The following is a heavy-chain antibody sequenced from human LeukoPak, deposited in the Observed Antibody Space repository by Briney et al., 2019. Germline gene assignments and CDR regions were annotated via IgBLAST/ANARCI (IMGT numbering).Heavy chain of an antibody. CDR3: ARGYRPLNWFDP. V-gene: IGHV4-59*08. Sequence: SETLSLTCTVSGGSISNYYWTWIRQPPGKGLEWIGSIYYSGSTYYNPSLKSRVTISVDTSKNQFSLKLSSVTTADTAVYYCARGYRPLNWFDPWGQGTLVTVSS. CDR2: IYYSGST. CDR1: GGSISNYY. J-gene: IGHJ5*02. D-gene: IGHD5-18*01.